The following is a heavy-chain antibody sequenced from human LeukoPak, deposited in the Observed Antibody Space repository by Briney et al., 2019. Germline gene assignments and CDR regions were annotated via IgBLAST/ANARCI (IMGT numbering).Heavy chain of an antibody. D-gene: IGHD3-22*01. J-gene: IGHJ4*02. CDR1: GFTFSNNW. CDR2: VKKDASEK. Sequence: GGSLRLSCAASGFTFSNNWMTWVRQAPGKGLEWVASVKKDASEKYYVDSVKGRFTISRDNTEKSLFLQMSSLRVEDTAIYYCARDRRGYDGSRHYYRHFDLWGQGTLVTVSS. CDR3: ARDRRGYDGSRHYYRHFDL. V-gene: IGHV3-7*01.